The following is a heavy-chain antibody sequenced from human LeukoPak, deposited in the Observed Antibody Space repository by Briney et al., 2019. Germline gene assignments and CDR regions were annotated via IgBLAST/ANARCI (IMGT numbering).Heavy chain of an antibody. J-gene: IGHJ4*02. CDR3: ARGLSRAALKPLHF. CDR2: INHSGST. Sequence: SETLSLTCAVYGGSFSGYYWSWIRQPPGKGLEWIGEINHSGSTNYNPSLKSRVTISVDTSKNQFSLKLSSVTAADTAVYYCARGLSRAALKPLHFWGRGTLATVSS. CDR1: GGSFSGYY. V-gene: IGHV4-34*01. D-gene: IGHD6-6*01.